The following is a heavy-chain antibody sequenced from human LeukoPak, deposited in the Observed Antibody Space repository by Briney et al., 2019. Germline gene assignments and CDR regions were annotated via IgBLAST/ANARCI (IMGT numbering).Heavy chain of an antibody. J-gene: IGHJ5*02. V-gene: IGHV1-2*02. CDR1: GYTFTGYY. Sequence: GASVKVSCKASGYTFTGYYMHWVRQAPGQGLEWMGWINPNSGGTNYAQKFQGRVTMTRDTSISTAYMELSRLRSDDTAVYYCARGGDGSGPSFWFDPWGQGTLVTVSS. CDR2: INPNSGGT. D-gene: IGHD3-10*01. CDR3: ARGGDGSGPSFWFDP.